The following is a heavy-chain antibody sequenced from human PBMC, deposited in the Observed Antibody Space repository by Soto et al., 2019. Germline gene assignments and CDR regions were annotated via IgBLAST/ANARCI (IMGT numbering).Heavy chain of an antibody. CDR1: GFSLSTTGVG. V-gene: IGHV2-5*02. CDR2: IYWDNGW. Sequence: QITLKESGPTLVKPTQTLTLTCTFSGFSLSTTGVGVGWIRQPPGKALQWLAIIYWDNGWRYSLSLKSRLTITKDTSKNHVVLTMTTINPVDTDTYYCAHRRALIGYHPYSIDYWGQGTLVTVSS. CDR3: AHRRALIGYHPYSIDY. D-gene: IGHD3-9*01. J-gene: IGHJ4*02.